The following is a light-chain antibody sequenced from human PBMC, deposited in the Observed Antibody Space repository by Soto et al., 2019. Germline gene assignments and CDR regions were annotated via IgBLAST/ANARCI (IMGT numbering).Light chain of an antibody. J-gene: IGKJ4*01. Sequence: EIVMTQSPATLSVSPGERATLSCRASQSVSSNLAWYQQKPGQAPRLLIYGASTRATGIPFKFIGSGSGTEFTLNISSLQSEDFAVYYCQQYSNWPSLTFGGGTKVDIK. V-gene: IGKV3-15*01. CDR1: QSVSSN. CDR2: GAS. CDR3: QQYSNWPSLT.